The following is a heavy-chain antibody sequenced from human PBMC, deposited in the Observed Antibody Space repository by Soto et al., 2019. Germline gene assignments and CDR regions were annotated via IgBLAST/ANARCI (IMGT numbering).Heavy chain of an antibody. CDR2: ISGSGGRI. J-gene: IGHJ4*02. Sequence: GCLRLSCAACGLRFCSYAMSGVGEDPGKGLEWVSVISGSGGRINYADSVKGRFTISRDNSKNTLYLQMNSLRGEDTAVYYCAKPSLYCSSTSCYDYWGQGTLVTVPS. D-gene: IGHD2-2*01. V-gene: IGHV3-23*01. CDR3: AKPSLYCSSTSCYDY. CDR1: GLRFCSYA.